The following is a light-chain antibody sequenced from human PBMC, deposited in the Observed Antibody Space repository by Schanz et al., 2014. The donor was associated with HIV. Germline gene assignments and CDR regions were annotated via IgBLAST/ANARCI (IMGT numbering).Light chain of an antibody. V-gene: IGLV2-14*03. CDR3: SSYTTSSAYVV. CDR2: DVT. CDR1: SSDIGTFDY. J-gene: IGLJ2*01. Sequence: QSALTQPASVSGSPGQSITISCTGTSSDIGTFDYVSWYQQHPGKAPKLMIFDVTHRPSGVSARFSGSKSGNTASLTISGLQAEDEADYYCSSYTTSSAYVVFGGGTKLTVL.